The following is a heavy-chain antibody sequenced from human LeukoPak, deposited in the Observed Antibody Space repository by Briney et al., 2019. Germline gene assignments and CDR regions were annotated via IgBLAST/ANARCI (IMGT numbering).Heavy chain of an antibody. D-gene: IGHD2-15*01. J-gene: IGHJ4*02. CDR2: INRSGSTT. V-gene: IGHV3-11*01. CDR1: GFTFRDYY. Sequence: GGSLRLSCEASGFTFRDYYVTWIRQVPGQGLEWIGYINRSGSTTYYADSVKGRFTISRDNSKNTLYLQMNSLRAEDTAVYYCAKGKGYCSGGSCYFSLVTIDYWGQGTLVTVSS. CDR3: AKGKGYCSGGSCYFSLVTIDY.